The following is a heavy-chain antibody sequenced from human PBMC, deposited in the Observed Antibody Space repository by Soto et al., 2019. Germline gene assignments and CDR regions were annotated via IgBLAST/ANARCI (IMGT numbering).Heavy chain of an antibody. CDR2: IKQDGSEK. D-gene: IGHD5-18*01. CDR1: GFTFSSYW. J-gene: IGHJ6*02. V-gene: IGHV3-7*01. Sequence: PGGSLRLSCAASGFTFSSYWMSWVRQAPGKGLEWVANIKQDGSEKYYVDSVKGRFTISRDNAKNSLYLQMNSLRAEDTAVYYCAREALGYSYGHEDYYYYYGMDVWGQGTLVTVSS. CDR3: AREALGYSYGHEDYYYYYGMDV.